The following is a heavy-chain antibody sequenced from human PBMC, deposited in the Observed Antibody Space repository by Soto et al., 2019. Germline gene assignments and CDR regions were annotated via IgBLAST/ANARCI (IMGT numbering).Heavy chain of an antibody. V-gene: IGHV4-31*03. D-gene: IGHD1-1*01. Sequence: QVQLQASGPGLVKPSQTLSLSCNVYGVSVSSGDYYWSWIRQHAGGGLEWIGYIDRSGSTYYKPSLRGRVIMSVDTSTTQIYLRLLSVTAADTAMYYCARDSGGNSENYYGLDVWGHGTTVTVSS. CDR3: ARDSGGNSENYYGLDV. CDR2: IDRSGST. CDR1: GVSVSSGDYY. J-gene: IGHJ6*02.